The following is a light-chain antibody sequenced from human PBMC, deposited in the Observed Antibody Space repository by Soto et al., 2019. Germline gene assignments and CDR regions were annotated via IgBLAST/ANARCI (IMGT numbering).Light chain of an antibody. Sequence: EIVLTQSPGTLSLSPGERATLSCRASQSVRNSLLAWYQQKPGQPPRLLIYDASTRATATPERFSGSGSGTDFTLTISGLQPEDFATYYCQQANSFPITFGQGTRLEIK. CDR3: QQANSFPIT. CDR2: DAS. J-gene: IGKJ5*01. V-gene: IGKV3D-20*02. CDR1: QSVRNSL.